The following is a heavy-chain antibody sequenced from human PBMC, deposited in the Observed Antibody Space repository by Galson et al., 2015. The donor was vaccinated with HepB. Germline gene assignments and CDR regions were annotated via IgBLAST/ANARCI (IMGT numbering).Heavy chain of an antibody. CDR2: IREAGSEK. D-gene: IGHD1-26*01. CDR1: GFTFSSYW. J-gene: IGHJ5*01. Sequence: SLRLSCAASGFTFSSYWMSWVRQAPGKGLEWVATIREAGSEKHYVDSVKGRFTISRDNAKNSLYLQMNSLRVEDTAVYYCAKISGWGWFDSWGQGTLVTVSS. V-gene: IGHV3-7*03. CDR3: AKISGWGWFDS.